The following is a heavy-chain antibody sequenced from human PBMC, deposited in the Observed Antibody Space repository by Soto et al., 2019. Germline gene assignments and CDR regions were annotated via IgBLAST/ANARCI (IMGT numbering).Heavy chain of an antibody. D-gene: IGHD2-8*02. V-gene: IGHV3-23*01. CDR3: AKATATGGGAFEI. J-gene: IGHJ3*02. Sequence: GGSLRLSCAASGFTCSSYDMSWVRQAPGKGLEWVSTILVGGSTHYPDSVKGRFTISRDNSKNTVFLQMNSLTAGDTAVYYCAKATATGGGAFEICGQGTMVTVSS. CDR2: ILVGGST. CDR1: GFTCSSYD.